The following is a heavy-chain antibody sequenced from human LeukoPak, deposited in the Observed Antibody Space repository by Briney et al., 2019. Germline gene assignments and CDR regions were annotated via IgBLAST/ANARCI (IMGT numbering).Heavy chain of an antibody. Sequence: SETLSLTCAVYGGSFSGYYWSWIRQPPGKGLEWIGETNHSGSTNYNPSLKSRVTISVDTSKNQFSLKLSSVTAADTAVYYCARGYGSGSYRYFQHWGQGTLVTVSS. CDR1: GGSFSGYY. CDR2: TNHSGST. J-gene: IGHJ1*01. D-gene: IGHD3-10*01. V-gene: IGHV4-34*01. CDR3: ARGYGSGSYRYFQH.